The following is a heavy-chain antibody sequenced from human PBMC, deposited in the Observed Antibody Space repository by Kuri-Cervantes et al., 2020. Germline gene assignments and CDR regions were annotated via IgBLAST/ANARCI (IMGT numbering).Heavy chain of an antibody. CDR3: TRDLDYYYYYMDV. J-gene: IGHJ6*03. V-gene: IGHV3-49*04. CDR2: IRSKAYGGTT. CDR1: GFTFADYA. Sequence: GGSLRLSCTSSGFTFADYALSWVRQAPGKGLECVGFIRSKAYGGTTEYAASVKGRFTISRDDSKSIAYLQMNSLKTEDTAVYYCTRDLDYYYYYMDVWGKGTTVTVSS. D-gene: IGHD3-16*01.